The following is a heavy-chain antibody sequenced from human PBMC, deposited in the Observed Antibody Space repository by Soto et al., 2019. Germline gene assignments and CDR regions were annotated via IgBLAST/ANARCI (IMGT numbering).Heavy chain of an antibody. CDR3: ARAIAVAGMGDYYYGMDV. CDR1: GASISRYY. CDR2: INHSGST. V-gene: IGHV4-34*01. J-gene: IGHJ6*02. Sequence: PSETLSLTCTVSGASISRYYWSWIRQPPGKGLEWIGEINHSGSTNYNPSLKSRVTISVDTSKNQFSLKLSSVTAADTAVYYCARAIAVAGMGDYYYGMDVWGQGTTVT. D-gene: IGHD6-19*01.